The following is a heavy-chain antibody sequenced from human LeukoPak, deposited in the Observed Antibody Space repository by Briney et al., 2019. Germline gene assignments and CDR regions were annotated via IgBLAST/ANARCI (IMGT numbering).Heavy chain of an antibody. CDR1: GASVSNNNYY. Sequence: SETLSLTCTVSGASVSNNNYYWGWIRQPPGKGLEWIASIYYSGSTYYNPSLKSRVTISVDTSKNHFSLKLSYVTAADTAVYYCASTLRGYSYGPIDYWGQGTLVTVSS. V-gene: IGHV4-39*02. CDR2: IYYSGST. J-gene: IGHJ4*02. CDR3: ASTLRGYSYGPIDY. D-gene: IGHD5-18*01.